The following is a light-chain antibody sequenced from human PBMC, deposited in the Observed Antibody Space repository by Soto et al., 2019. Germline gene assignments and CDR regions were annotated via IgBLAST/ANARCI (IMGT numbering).Light chain of an antibody. CDR1: QTISRY. V-gene: IGKV1-39*01. J-gene: IGKJ1*01. CDR3: QQSYVTPA. CDR2: AAS. Sequence: DIQMTQSPSSLSASVGDRVTITCRARQTISRYLNWYQQKPGKAPQLLIYAASSLQSGVPSRFSGSGSGTDFTLTISSLQPDDFATYYCQQSYVTPAFGQGTKVDIK.